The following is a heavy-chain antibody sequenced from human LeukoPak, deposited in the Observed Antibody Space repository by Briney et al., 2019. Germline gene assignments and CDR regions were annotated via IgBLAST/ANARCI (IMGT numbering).Heavy chain of an antibody. CDR2: INSDGSMT. CDR1: GFTISKYW. D-gene: IGHD2-2*01. J-gene: IGHJ2*01. V-gene: IGHV3-74*01. Sequence: GGSLRLSCAASGFTISKYWMHWVRQTPGKGLVWVSRINSDGSMTTYADSVKGRFTISRDNDENTLYLQMNSLRGEDTAVYYCARDSQARPGAKWGYWYFDVWGRGTLVAVSS. CDR3: ARDSQARPGAKWGYWYFDV.